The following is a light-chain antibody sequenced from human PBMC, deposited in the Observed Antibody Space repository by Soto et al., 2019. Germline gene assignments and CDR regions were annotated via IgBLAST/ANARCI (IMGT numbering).Light chain of an antibody. J-gene: IGLJ2*01. V-gene: IGLV2-14*01. CDR3: TSYTSGSTLVL. Sequence: QSALTQPASVSGSPGQSITISCTGTSSDVGGFNYVSWYQQHPGKAPKLMIYDVSNRPSGVPNRFSGSKSGNTASLTISGLQAEDEPDYYCTSYTSGSTLVLFGGGTKLTVL. CDR1: SSDVGGFNY. CDR2: DVS.